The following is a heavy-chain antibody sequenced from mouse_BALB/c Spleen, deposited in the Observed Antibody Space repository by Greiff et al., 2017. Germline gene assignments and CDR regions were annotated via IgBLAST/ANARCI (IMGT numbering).Heavy chain of an antibody. CDR1: GYAFTNYL. V-gene: IGHV1-54*01. J-gene: IGHJ3*01. CDR3: ARSKVYGWFAY. D-gene: IGHD1-1*01. Sequence: QVQLKQSGAELVRPGTSVKVSCKASGYAFTNYLIEWVKQRPGQGLEWIGVINPGSGGTNYNEKFKGKATLTADKSSSTAYMQLSSLTSDDSAVYFCARSKVYGWFAYWGQGTLVTVSA. CDR2: INPGSGGT.